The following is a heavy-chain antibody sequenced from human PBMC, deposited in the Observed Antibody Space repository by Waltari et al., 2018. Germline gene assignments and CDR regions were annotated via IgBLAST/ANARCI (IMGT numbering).Heavy chain of an antibody. CDR2: ISYDGSNK. CDR1: GFTFSSYG. J-gene: IGHJ4*02. V-gene: IGHV3-30*18. D-gene: IGHD6-6*01. CDR3: AKGDSSSSGGVDY. Sequence: QVQLVGSGGGGVQPGGSLRLSCAASGFTFSSYGMPWCRRAPGKGLEWVAVISYDGSNKYYADSVKGRFTISRDNSKNTLYLQMNSLRAEDTAVYYCAKGDSSSSGGVDYWGQGTLVTVSS.